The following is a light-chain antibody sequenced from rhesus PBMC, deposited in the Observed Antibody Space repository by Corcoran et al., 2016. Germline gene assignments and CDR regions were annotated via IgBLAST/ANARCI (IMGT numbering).Light chain of an antibody. CDR2: DAS. CDR1: QGISSY. V-gene: IGKV1-28*03. Sequence: DIQMTQSPSSLSASVGDTVTITCRASQGISSYLNWFQQKPGKAPKLLIYDASSLESGVPSRFSGRGFGTDFTLTISSLQPEDFAAYYCLQHNSYPFTFGPGTKLDIK. CDR3: LQHNSYPFT. J-gene: IGKJ3*01.